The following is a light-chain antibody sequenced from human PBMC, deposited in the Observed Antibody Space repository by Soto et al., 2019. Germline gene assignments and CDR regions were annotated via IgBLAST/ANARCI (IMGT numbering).Light chain of an antibody. CDR2: GAS. V-gene: IGKV3-20*01. Sequence: EIVLTQSPGTLSLSPGESATLYCRASQTVGSDYLAWYQQRPGQAPRLLIYGASSRATGIPDRFSGSGSGTDFTLTISRLEPEDFALYYCQQYRTSAQTFGQGTKVEIK. CDR3: QQYRTSAQT. CDR1: QTVGSDY. J-gene: IGKJ1*01.